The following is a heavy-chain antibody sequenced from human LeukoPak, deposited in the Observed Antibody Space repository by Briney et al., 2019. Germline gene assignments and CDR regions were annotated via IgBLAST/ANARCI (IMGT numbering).Heavy chain of an antibody. Sequence: SETLSLTCTVSGGSISSGSYYWSWIRQPAGKGLEGVGRIYTSGSTNYNPSLKSRVTISVDTSKNQFSLKLSSVTAADTAVYYCARARYSNYGDYYYMDVWGKGTTVTVSS. V-gene: IGHV4-61*02. D-gene: IGHD4-11*01. CDR3: ARARYSNYGDYYYMDV. CDR1: GGSISSGSYY. J-gene: IGHJ6*03. CDR2: IYTSGST.